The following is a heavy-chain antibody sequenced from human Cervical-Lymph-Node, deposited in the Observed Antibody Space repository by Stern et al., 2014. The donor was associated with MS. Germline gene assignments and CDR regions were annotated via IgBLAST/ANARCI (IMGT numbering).Heavy chain of an antibody. D-gene: IGHD3-22*01. V-gene: IGHV1-18*01. CDR1: GYTLTSYG. Sequence: VQLVQSGAEVKKTGASVKVSCKASGYTLTSYGFSWVRQAPGQGLEWMGWISAYYANTNYAQDFQDRVTMTTNTSTSTAYMELRNLRSDDTAIYYCARFHYDKVFDIWGQGTLVTVSS. CDR2: ISAYYANT. CDR3: ARFHYDKVFDI. J-gene: IGHJ3*02.